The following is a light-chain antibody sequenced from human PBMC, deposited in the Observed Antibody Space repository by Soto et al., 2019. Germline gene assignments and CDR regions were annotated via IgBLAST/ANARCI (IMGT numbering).Light chain of an antibody. J-gene: IGKJ4*02. CDR1: QSISNH. CDR3: QHSNYRPPT. CDR2: DAS. V-gene: IGKV1-39*01. Sequence: DIQMTLAPSALSASIEERVIITCRASQSISNHLNWYQQKPGKAPKLLIFDASSLQSGVPSRFSGSRSRLFTPITISRLRHESFASYCSQHSNYRPPTFGAGTKVDIK.